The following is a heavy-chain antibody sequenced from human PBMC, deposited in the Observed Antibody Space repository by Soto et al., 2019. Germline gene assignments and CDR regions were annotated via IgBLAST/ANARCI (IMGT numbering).Heavy chain of an antibody. CDR3: ARCYCSVGSCFTCWHFDL. D-gene: IGHD2-15*01. V-gene: IGHV1-18*01. CDR1: GYIFNNFG. Sequence: QGLLVQSGAEVRKPGASVKVSCQASGYIFNNFGLSWVRQVPGQGLEWVGWIGPYIGKTDYAPMFRDRVTMTVDPTTNTAYMELRSLTSDDSALYYCARCYCSVGSCFTCWHFDLWGRGTQVTVSS. CDR2: IGPYIGKT. J-gene: IGHJ2*01.